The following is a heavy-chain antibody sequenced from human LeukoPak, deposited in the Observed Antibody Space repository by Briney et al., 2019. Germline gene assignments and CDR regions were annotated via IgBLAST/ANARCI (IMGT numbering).Heavy chain of an antibody. CDR3: AREFYGIAAAGSLNYYYMDV. CDR1: GFTFSSYA. V-gene: IGHV3-66*01. D-gene: IGHD6-13*01. CDR2: IYSGGST. J-gene: IGHJ6*03. Sequence: GGSLRLSCAASGFTFSSYAMSWVRQAPGKGLEWVSVIYSGGSTYYADSVKGRFTISRDNSKNTLYLQMNSLRAEDTAVYYCAREFYGIAAAGSLNYYYMDVWGKGTTVTISS.